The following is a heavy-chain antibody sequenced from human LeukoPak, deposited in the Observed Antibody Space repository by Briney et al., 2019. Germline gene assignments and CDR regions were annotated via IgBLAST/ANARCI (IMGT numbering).Heavy chain of an antibody. CDR1: VGTFSSYA. J-gene: IGHJ5*02. V-gene: IGHV1-69*13. Sequence: ASVKVSCKASVGTFSSYAISWVRQAPGQGLEWMGGIIPIFGTANYAQKFQGRVTITADESTSTAYMELSSLRSEDTAVYYCARGEGDYSWFDPWGQGTLVTVSS. D-gene: IGHD2-21*02. CDR2: IIPIFGTA. CDR3: ARGEGDYSWFDP.